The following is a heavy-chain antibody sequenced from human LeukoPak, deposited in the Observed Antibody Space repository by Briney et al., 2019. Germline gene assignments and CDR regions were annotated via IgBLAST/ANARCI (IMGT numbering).Heavy chain of an antibody. CDR2: ISAYNGNT. J-gene: IGHJ6*02. CDR3: ARDLRVSDGAYYYYGMDV. V-gene: IGHV1-18*01. CDR1: GYTFTSYG. D-gene: IGHD2-8*01. Sequence: ASVKVSCKASGYTFTSYGISWVRQAPGQGLEWMGWISAYNGNTNYAQKLQGRVTMTTDTSTSTAYMELSSLRSEDTAVYYCARDLRVSDGAYYYYGMDVWGQGTTVTVSS.